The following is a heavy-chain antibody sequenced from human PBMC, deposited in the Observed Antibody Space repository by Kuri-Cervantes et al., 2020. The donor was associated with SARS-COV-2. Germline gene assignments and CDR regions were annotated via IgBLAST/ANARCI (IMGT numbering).Heavy chain of an antibody. V-gene: IGHV3-23*01. CDR1: GFTFSSYA. CDR3: AKSYYYDSSGYYYVFNTYYFDY. Sequence: GGSLRLSCAASGFTFSSYAMSWVRQAPGKGLEWVSAISGSGSSTYYADSVKGRFTISRDNSKNTLYLQMNSLRAEDTAVYYCAKSYYYDSSGYYYVFNTYYFDYWGQGTLVTVSS. J-gene: IGHJ4*02. D-gene: IGHD3-22*01. CDR2: ISGSGSST.